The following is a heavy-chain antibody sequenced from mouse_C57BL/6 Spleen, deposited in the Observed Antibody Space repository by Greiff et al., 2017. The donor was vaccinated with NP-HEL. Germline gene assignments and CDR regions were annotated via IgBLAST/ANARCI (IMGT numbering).Heavy chain of an antibody. J-gene: IGHJ4*01. Sequence: EVQLQQSGGGLVQPGGSLSLSCAASGFTFTDYYMSWVRQPPGKALEWLGFIRNKANGYTSDYSASVKGRFTISRDNSQNILYLQMNALRAEDSTTYYCARYDPCDYEVGSMMNYWGQGASVTVSS. CDR1: GFTFTDYY. V-gene: IGHV7-3*01. CDR2: IRNKANGYTS. D-gene: IGHD2-4*01. CDR3: ARYDPCDYEVGSMMNY.